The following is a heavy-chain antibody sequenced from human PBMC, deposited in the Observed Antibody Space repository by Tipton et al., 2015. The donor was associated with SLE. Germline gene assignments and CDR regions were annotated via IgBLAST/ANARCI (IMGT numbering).Heavy chain of an antibody. Sequence: GSLRLSCAASGFTFDDYAMHWVRQAPGKGLEWVSSISSSNSYIYYADSVKGRFTISRDNAKNSLYLQMNSLRAEDTAVYYCARDRVAAAGTEGCFDYWGQGTLVTVSS. D-gene: IGHD6-13*01. CDR1: GFTFDDYA. CDR2: ISSSNSYI. J-gene: IGHJ4*02. V-gene: IGHV3-21*01. CDR3: ARDRVAAAGTEGCFDY.